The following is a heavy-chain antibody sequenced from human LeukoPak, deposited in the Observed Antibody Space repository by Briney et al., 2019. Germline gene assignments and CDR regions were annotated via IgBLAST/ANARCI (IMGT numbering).Heavy chain of an antibody. CDR2: IRHSGVDS. V-gene: IGHV3-23*01. Sequence: GGSLRLSCAASGFTFSTSSMQWVRQAPGKGLEWVSGIRHSGVDSSYADSVKGRFTISRDNSKNMLYLQMNSLRDDDTGVYYCARDRRATPMYFFDFWGQGTPVTVSS. D-gene: IGHD2-15*01. CDR1: GFTFSTSS. CDR3: ARDRRATPMYFFDF. J-gene: IGHJ4*02.